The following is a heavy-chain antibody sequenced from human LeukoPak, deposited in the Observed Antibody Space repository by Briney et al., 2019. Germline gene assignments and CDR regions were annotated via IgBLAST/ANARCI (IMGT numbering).Heavy chain of an antibody. CDR1: GFTFSGYS. Sequence: PGGSLRLSCAASGFTFSGYSMIWVRQAPGKGLEWVSYISSSGSTMYYADSVKGRFTISRDNAKNSLYLQMNSLRAEDTAVYYCARVGGSGSYYYWFDPWGQGTLVTVSS. J-gene: IGHJ5*02. D-gene: IGHD3-10*01. V-gene: IGHV3-48*04. CDR3: ARVGGSGSYYYWFDP. CDR2: ISSSGSTM.